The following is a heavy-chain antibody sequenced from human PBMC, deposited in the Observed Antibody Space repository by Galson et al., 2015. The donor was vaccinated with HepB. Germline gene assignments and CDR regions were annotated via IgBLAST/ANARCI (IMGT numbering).Heavy chain of an antibody. V-gene: IGHV5-51*01. Sequence: QSGAEVKKPGESLKISCKGSGYSFTTYWIGWVRQMPGKGLEWMGIIYPGDSDTRYSPSFQGQVTISADKSIGTAYLQWSSLKASDTAMYYCARHPYCTSTSCYDPSSFFDYWGQGTLVTVSS. J-gene: IGHJ4*02. CDR3: ARHPYCTSTSCYDPSSFFDY. D-gene: IGHD2-2*01. CDR1: GYSFTTYW. CDR2: IYPGDSDT.